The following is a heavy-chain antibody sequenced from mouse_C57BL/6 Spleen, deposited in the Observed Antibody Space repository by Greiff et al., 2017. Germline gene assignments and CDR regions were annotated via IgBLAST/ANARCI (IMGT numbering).Heavy chain of an antibody. CDR1: GYAFSSSW. V-gene: IGHV1-82*01. J-gene: IGHJ2*01. CDR3: ARGLRGDYFDY. CDR2: LYPGDGDT. Sequence: QVQLQQSGPELVKPGASVKISCKASGYAFSSSWMNWVKQRPGTGLEWIGRLYPGDGDTNYNGKFKGKATLTADKSSSTAYMQLSSLTSEDSAVYFCARGLRGDYFDYWGQGTTLTVSS.